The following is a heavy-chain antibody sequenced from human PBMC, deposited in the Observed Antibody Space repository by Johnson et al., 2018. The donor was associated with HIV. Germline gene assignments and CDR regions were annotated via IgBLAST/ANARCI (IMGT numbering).Heavy chain of an antibody. V-gene: IGHV3-66*01. J-gene: IGHJ3*02. D-gene: IGHD1-1*01. Sequence: VQLVESGGGLVQPGGSLRLSCAASGFTVSSNYMSWVRQAPGKGLEWVSVIYSGGSIIYYADSVKGRFTISRDNAKNSLFLQMNSLRTEDTGVYYCARREVVFGSYDNWDAFDIWGQGTMVTVSS. CDR2: IYSGGSII. CDR3: ARREVVFGSYDNWDAFDI. CDR1: GFTVSSNY.